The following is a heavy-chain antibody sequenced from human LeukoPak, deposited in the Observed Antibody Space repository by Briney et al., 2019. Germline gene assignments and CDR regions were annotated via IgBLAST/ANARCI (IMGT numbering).Heavy chain of an antibody. CDR3: ATHCSSTSCPDY. Sequence: GGSLRLSCAASGFTFSSCGVQGVREAPGGGLVWVAVIWYDGSNKYYADSVKGRFTISRDNSKNTLYLQMNSLRAEDTAVYYCATHCSSTSCPDYWGQRTLVTVSS. CDR1: GFTFSSCG. D-gene: IGHD2-2*01. V-gene: IGHV3-33*01. CDR2: IWYDGSNK. J-gene: IGHJ4*02.